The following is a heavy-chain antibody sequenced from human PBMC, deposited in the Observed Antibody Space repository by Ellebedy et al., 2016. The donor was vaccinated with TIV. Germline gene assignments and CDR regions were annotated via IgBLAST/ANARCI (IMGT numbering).Heavy chain of an antibody. Sequence: GESLKISCAASGFTFSNAWMNWVRQAPGNGLEWVGRIKSKTDGGTTDYAAPVKGRFTISRDDSTNTLYMQMNSLKTEDTAVYYCTTTVLRYFDWLEDYFDYWGPGTLVTVSS. CDR2: IKSKTDGGTT. CDR1: GFTFSNAW. J-gene: IGHJ4*02. D-gene: IGHD3-9*01. V-gene: IGHV3-15*07. CDR3: TTTVLRYFDWLEDYFDY.